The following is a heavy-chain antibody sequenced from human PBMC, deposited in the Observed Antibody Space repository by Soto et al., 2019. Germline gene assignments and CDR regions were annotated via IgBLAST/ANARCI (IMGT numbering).Heavy chain of an antibody. J-gene: IGHJ4*02. CDR1: GYTFTGYY. CDR3: ARRERYCSGGSCLYDY. CDR2: INPNSGGT. Sequence: ASVKVSCTASGYTFTGYYMHWVRQAPGQGLEWMGWINPNSGGTNYAQKFQGWVTMTRDTSISTAYMELSRLRSDDTAVYYCARRERYCSGGSCLYDYWGQGTLVTVS. D-gene: IGHD2-15*01. V-gene: IGHV1-2*04.